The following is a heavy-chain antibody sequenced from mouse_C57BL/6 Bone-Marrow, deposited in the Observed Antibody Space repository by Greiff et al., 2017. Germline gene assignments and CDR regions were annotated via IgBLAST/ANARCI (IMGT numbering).Heavy chain of an antibody. Sequence: VQLQQPGAELVKPGASVKMSCKASGYTFTSYWITWVKQRPGQGLEWIGDIYPGSGSTNYNEKFKSKATLTVDTSSSTAYMQLSSLTSEDSAVYYCARERLITAVVGRDYWGQGTALTVSS. CDR1: GYTFTSYW. D-gene: IGHD1-1*01. V-gene: IGHV1-55*01. CDR3: ARERLITAVVGRDY. CDR2: IYPGSGST. J-gene: IGHJ2*01.